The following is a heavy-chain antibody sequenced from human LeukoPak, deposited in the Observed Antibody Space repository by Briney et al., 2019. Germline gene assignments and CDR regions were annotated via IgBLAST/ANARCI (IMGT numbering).Heavy chain of an antibody. V-gene: IGHV4-34*01. CDR3: ARGVRLGYCSGGSCLPIDY. J-gene: IGHJ4*02. CDR2: INHSGST. Sequence: SQTLSLTCAVYGRSFSGYYWSWIRQPPGKGLEWIGEINHSGSTNYNPSLKSRVTISVDTSKNQFSLKLSSVTAADTAVYYCARGVRLGYCSGGSCLPIDYWGQGTLVTVSS. CDR1: GRSFSGYY. D-gene: IGHD2-15*01.